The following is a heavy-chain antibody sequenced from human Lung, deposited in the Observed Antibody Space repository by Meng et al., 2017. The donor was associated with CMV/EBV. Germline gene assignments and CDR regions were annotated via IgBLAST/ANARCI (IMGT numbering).Heavy chain of an antibody. CDR3: AGFGVTITNGLDV. Sequence: GGSLRLXCTTSGFTFSAFSMNWVRQAPGKGLEWVSSISTTSTYIYYADSLKGRFTISRDNAKNSLYLHMNSLRVEDTAVYYCAGFGVTITNGLDVWGQGTTVTVFS. CDR2: ISTTSTYI. V-gene: IGHV3-21*01. J-gene: IGHJ6*02. CDR1: GFTFSAFS. D-gene: IGHD3-3*01.